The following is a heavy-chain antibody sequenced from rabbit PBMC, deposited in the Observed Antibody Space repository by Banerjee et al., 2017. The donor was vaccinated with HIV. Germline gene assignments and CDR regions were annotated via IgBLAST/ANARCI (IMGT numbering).Heavy chain of an antibody. CDR1: GFSFSNRYH. CDR3: AKDGGSDYDWAMDL. CDR2: IYAGSSGST. D-gene: IGHD8-1*01. Sequence: QEQLKETGGGLVQPGASLTLTCTASGFSFSNRYHMCWVRQAPGKGLEWIACIYAGSSGSTYYASWVNGRFTITRSTSLNTVTLKMTSLTAADTATYFCAKDGGSDYDWAMDLWGQGTLVTVS. V-gene: IGHV1S45*01. J-gene: IGHJ6*01.